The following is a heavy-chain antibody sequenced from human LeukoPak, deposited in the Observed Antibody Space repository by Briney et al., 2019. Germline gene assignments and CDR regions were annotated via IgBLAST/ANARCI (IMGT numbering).Heavy chain of an antibody. D-gene: IGHD3-22*01. CDR2: IYYSGST. V-gene: IGHV4-39*01. CDR3: ARLHMDYYDSSGYAVDY. Sequence: GSLRLSCTVSDDSISNYYWSWIRQPPGKGLEWIGSIYYSGSTYYNPSLKSRVTISVDTSKNQFSLKLSSVTAADTAVYYCARLHMDYYDSSGYAVDYWGQGTLVTVSS. J-gene: IGHJ4*02. CDR1: DDSISNYY.